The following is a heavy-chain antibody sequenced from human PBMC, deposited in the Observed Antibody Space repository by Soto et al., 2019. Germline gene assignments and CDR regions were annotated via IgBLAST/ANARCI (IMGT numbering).Heavy chain of an antibody. J-gene: IGHJ6*02. CDR3: ARLFSGDCSSTSCSVDV. Sequence: GESLKLSCKGSGYSFTSYWISWVRQMPGKGLEWMGRIDPSDSYTNYSPSFQGHVTISADKSISTAYLQWSSLKASDTAMYYCARLFSGDCSSTSCSVDVWGQGTTVTVSS. CDR1: GYSFTSYW. V-gene: IGHV5-10-1*01. CDR2: IDPSDSYT. D-gene: IGHD2-2*01.